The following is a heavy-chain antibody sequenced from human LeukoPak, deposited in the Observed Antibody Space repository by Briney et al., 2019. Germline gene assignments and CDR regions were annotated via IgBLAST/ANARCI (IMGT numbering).Heavy chain of an antibody. CDR3: ARTTVTIGKNFDY. J-gene: IGHJ4*02. Sequence: PGGSLRLSCAASGFTFSSYEMNWVRQAPGKGLEWVSYISSSGSTIYYADSVKGRFTISRDNAKNSLYLQMNSLRAEDTAVYYCARTTVTIGKNFDYWGQGTLVTVSS. CDR1: GFTFSSYE. CDR2: ISSSGSTI. V-gene: IGHV3-48*03. D-gene: IGHD4-17*01.